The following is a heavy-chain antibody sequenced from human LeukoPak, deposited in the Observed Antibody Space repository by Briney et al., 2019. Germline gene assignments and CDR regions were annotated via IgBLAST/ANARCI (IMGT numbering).Heavy chain of an antibody. D-gene: IGHD1-1*01. CDR2: IFYSGSP. Sequence: PSETLSLTCTVSSGSISTSNYYWGWVRQPPGRALEWIVNIFYSGSPYNSPSLKRRVTISINTSKSQFSLKLRSVTVADTAVYYCARDGNALWGQGTLVTVSS. J-gene: IGHJ4*02. CDR3: ARDGNAL. V-gene: IGHV4-39*07. CDR1: SGSISTSNYY.